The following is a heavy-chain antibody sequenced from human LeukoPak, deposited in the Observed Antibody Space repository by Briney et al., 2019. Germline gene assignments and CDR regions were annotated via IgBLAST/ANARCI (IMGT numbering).Heavy chain of an antibody. Sequence: SETLSLTCTVSGGSISSYYWSWIRQPPGKGLEWIGYIYYSGSTNYNPSLKSRVTISVDTSKNQFSLKLSSVTAADTAVYYCARLGAYSSGWYDYYYYSMDVWGQGTTVTVSS. J-gene: IGHJ6*02. CDR2: IYYSGST. CDR1: GGSISSYY. D-gene: IGHD6-19*01. CDR3: ARLGAYSSGWYDYYYYSMDV. V-gene: IGHV4-59*08.